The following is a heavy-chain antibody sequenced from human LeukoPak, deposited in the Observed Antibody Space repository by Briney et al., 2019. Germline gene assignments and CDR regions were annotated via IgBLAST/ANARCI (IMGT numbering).Heavy chain of an antibody. CDR3: ARHAKYNYSDG. D-gene: IGHD1-1*01. J-gene: IGHJ4*02. CDR1: GVSVISVIYY. Sequence: SETLSLTCTVSGVSVISVIYYWGWIREPPGKGLEWIGSIHYSESTYYTPSLKTRITMSVDTSKNQFSLKLRSVTAADSAVYFGARHAKYNYSDGWSQGSLVTV. CDR2: IHYSEST. V-gene: IGHV4-39*01.